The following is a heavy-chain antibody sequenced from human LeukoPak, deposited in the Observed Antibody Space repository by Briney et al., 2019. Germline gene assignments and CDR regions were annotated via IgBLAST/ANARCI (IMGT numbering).Heavy chain of an antibody. CDR1: GFTFSAYA. J-gene: IGHJ4*02. Sequence: PGGSLRLSCSASGFTFSAYAMYWFRQAPGKGLEYVSGISNNGGSPFYADPVKGRFTISRDNSKNTLYLQMSSLRAEDTAVYYCVKITSVTGGDCWGQGTRLTVSS. CDR3: VKITSVTGGDC. D-gene: IGHD1-14*01. V-gene: IGHV3-64D*09. CDR2: ISNNGGSP.